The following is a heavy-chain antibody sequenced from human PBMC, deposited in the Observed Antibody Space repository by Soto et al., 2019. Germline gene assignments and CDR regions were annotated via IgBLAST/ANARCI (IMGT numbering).Heavy chain of an antibody. CDR3: ARAITAICLYN. J-gene: IGHJ4*02. V-gene: IGHV4-61*01. Sequence: TSETLSLTCSVSGGSVNSGSYYWSWIGQSQGKGLEWIGHIYYSGKTNYNPSVKSRVSISLDKSKNQFSLRRTSVTAADMAMYYCARAITAICLYNWGPGTLVTVSS. CDR1: GGSVNSGSYY. D-gene: IGHD5-18*01. CDR2: IYYSGKT.